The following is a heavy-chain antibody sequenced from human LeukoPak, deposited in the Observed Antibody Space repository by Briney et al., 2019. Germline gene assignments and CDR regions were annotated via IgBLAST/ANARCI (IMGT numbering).Heavy chain of an antibody. CDR3: ARVGYSSGWYRY. CDR1: GFTVSSNY. D-gene: IGHD6-19*01. CDR2: IYSGGST. V-gene: IGHV3-53*01. J-gene: IGHJ4*02. Sequence: PGGSLRLSCAASGFTVSSNYMSWVRQAPGKGLEWVSVIYSGGSTYYADSVKGRFIISRDNSNNTLYLQMNSLRVEDTAVYYCARVGYSSGWYRYWGQGTLVTVSS.